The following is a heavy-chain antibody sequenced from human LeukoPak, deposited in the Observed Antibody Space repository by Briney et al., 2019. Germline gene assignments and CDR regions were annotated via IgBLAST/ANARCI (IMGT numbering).Heavy chain of an antibody. J-gene: IGHJ4*02. CDR2: ISGSGGST. CDR1: GFTFSSYA. CDR3: AKALVGATMYYFDY. D-gene: IGHD1-26*01. Sequence: GGSLRLSCAASGFTFSSYAMSWVRQAPGKGMEWVSAISGSGGSTYYADSVKGRFTISRDNSKNTLYLQMNSLRAEDTAVYYCAKALVGATMYYFDYWGQGTLVTVSS. V-gene: IGHV3-23*01.